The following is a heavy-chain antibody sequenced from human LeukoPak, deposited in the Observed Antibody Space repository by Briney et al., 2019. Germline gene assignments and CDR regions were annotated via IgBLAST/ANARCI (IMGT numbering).Heavy chain of an antibody. CDR3: TREPWGAKGAAWGMDV. CDR2: ISSSSSYI. J-gene: IGHJ6*02. CDR1: GFTFSSYS. Sequence: PGGSLRLSCAASGFTFSSYSMNWVRQAPWKGLKWVSSISSSSSYIYYADSVKGRFTISRDISKNTLYLQMDSPRAEDTAVYYCTREPWGAKGAAWGMDVWGQGTTVTVSS. V-gene: IGHV3-21*04. D-gene: IGHD1-26*01.